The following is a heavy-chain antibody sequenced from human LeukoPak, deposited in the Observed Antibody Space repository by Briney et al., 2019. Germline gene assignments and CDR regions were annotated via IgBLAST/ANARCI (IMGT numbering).Heavy chain of an antibody. V-gene: IGHV5-51*01. D-gene: IGHD3-22*01. CDR1: GYSFTSYW. CDR2: IYPGDSDT. CDR3: ARQSTSYDSSGYYYNY. J-gene: IGHJ4*02. Sequence: RGESLKISCKGSGYSFTSYWIGWVRQMPGKGLEWVGIIYPGDSDTRYSPSFQGQVTISADKSISTAYLQWRSLKASAPAMYYCARQSTSYDSSGYYYNYWGQGTLVTVSS.